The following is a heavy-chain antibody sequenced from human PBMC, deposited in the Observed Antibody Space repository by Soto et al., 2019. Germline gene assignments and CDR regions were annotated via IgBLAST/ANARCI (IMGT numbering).Heavy chain of an antibody. CDR1: GYTFTSYD. Sequence: ASVKVSCKASGYTFTSYDINRVRQATGQGLEWMGWMNPNSGNTGYAQKFQGRVTMTRNTSISTAYMELSSLRSEDTAVYYCARAYSGSDYYFDYWGQGTLVTVSS. CDR2: MNPNSGNT. J-gene: IGHJ4*02. CDR3: ARAYSGSDYYFDY. D-gene: IGHD3-10*01. V-gene: IGHV1-8*01.